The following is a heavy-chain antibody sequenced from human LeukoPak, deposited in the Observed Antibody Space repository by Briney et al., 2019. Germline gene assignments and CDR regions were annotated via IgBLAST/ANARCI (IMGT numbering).Heavy chain of an antibody. J-gene: IGHJ6*03. D-gene: IGHD6-6*01. V-gene: IGHV3-30*04. CDR1: GFTFSSYA. Sequence: QPGRSLRLSCAASGFTFSSYAMHWVRQAPGEGLGWVAVISYDGSNKYYADSVKGRLTISRDNSKHPLYLQINSLRAEDTAVYYCARDGSSSYRYMDVWPKGTTDTVSS. CDR3: ARDGSSSYRYMDV. CDR2: ISYDGSNK.